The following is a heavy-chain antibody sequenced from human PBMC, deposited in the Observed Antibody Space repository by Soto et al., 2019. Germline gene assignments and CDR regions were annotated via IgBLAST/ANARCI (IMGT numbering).Heavy chain of an antibody. D-gene: IGHD3-3*01. CDR3: AREGRFLEWLSGFDY. CDR2: IYYSGST. J-gene: IGHJ4*02. V-gene: IGHV4-30-4*01. Sequence: SETLAVTCTFSGGSISIGDYYWSWIRQPPGKGLEWIGYIYYSGSTYYNPSLKSRVTISVDTSKNQFSLKLSSVTAADTAVYYCAREGRFLEWLSGFDYWGQGTLVTVSS. CDR1: GGSISIGDYY.